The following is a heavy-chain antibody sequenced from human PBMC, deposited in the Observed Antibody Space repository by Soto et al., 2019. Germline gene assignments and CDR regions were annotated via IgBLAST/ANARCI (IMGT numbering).Heavy chain of an antibody. CDR2: ISSSGDYI. Sequence: EVQLVESGGGLVKPGGSLRLSCAASGFTFSIYSMNWVRQAPGKGLEWVSSISSSGDYIFQADSVKGRFIISRDNAKNSLFLQMNSLRSEDTALYYCARDRDSYGPYYFDYWGQGTLVTVSS. J-gene: IGHJ4*02. V-gene: IGHV3-21*02. CDR3: ARDRDSYGPYYFDY. D-gene: IGHD5-18*01. CDR1: GFTFSIYS.